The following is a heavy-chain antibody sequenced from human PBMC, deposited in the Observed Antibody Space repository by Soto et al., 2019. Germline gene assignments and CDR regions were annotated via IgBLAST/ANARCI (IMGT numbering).Heavy chain of an antibody. CDR2: IIPIFATA. D-gene: IGHD3-16*01. CDR3: AQCLLGVNYYYGMDV. CDR1: GGTFSSYA. J-gene: IGHJ6*02. V-gene: IGHV1-69*12. Sequence: QVQLVQSGAVVKKPGSSVKVSCKASGGTFSSYAINWVRQAPGQGLEWMGGIIPIFATADYAQKVQGRVTITADESTSTAYMELSSLRSEDTAVYYCAQCLLGVNYYYGMDVWGQGTTVTVSS.